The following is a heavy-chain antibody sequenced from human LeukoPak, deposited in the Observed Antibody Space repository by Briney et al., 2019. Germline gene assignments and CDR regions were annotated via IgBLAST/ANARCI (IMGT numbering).Heavy chain of an antibody. CDR3: ARLRVDTFDY. J-gene: IGHJ4*02. CDR2: INHSGST. V-gene: IGHV4-34*01. CDR1: GGSFSGYY. D-gene: IGHD5-18*01. Sequence: SETLSLTCAVYGGSFSGYYWSWIRQPPGKGLEWIGEINHSGSTNYNPSLKSRVTISVDTSKNQFSLKLSSVTAADTAVYYCARLRVDTFDYWGQGTLVTVSS.